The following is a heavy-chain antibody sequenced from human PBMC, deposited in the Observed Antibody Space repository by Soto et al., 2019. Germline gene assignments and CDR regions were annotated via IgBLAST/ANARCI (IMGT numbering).Heavy chain of an antibody. CDR2: IYYSGST. J-gene: IGHJ5*02. V-gene: IGHV4-39*01. CDR3: ARHVVTKVTTSRPDDLFWFDP. D-gene: IGHD4-4*01. CDR1: GGSISSSSYY. Sequence: PSETLSLTCTVSGGSISSSSYYWGWIRQPPGKGLEWIGSIYYSGSTYYNPSLKSRVTISVDTSKNQFSLKLSPVTAADTAVYYCARHVVTKVTTSRPDDLFWFDPWGQGTLVTVSS.